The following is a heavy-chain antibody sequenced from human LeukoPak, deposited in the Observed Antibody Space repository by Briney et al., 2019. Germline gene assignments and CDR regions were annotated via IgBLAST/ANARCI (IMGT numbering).Heavy chain of an antibody. CDR2: ISAYNGNT. D-gene: IGHD2-15*01. CDR1: GYTFTSYG. J-gene: IGHJ6*02. V-gene: IGHV1-18*01. Sequence: GASVKVSCKASGYTFTSYGISWVRQAPGQGLEWMGWISAYNGNTNYAQKLQGRVTMTTDTSTSTAYMELRSLRSDDTAVYYCARANGDGCCSGGSCRAWIRYYYYGMDVWGQGTTVTVSS. CDR3: ARANGDGCCSGGSCRAWIRYYYYGMDV.